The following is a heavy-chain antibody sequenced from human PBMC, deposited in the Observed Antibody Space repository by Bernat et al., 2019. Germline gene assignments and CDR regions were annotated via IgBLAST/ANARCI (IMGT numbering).Heavy chain of an antibody. CDR1: GGSISSSSYY. D-gene: IGHD6-19*01. Sequence: QLQLQESGPGLVKPSETLSLTCTVSGGSISSSSYYWGWIRQPPGKGLEWIGSIYYSGSTYYNPSLKSRVTISVDTSKNQFSLKLSSVTAADTAVYYCARGFSGWYEGGYFDYWGQGTLVTVSS. CDR3: ARGFSGWYEGGYFDY. CDR2: IYYSGST. V-gene: IGHV4-39*01. J-gene: IGHJ4*02.